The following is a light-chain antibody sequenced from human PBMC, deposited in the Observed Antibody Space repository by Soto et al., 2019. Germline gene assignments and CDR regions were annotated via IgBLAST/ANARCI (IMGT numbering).Light chain of an antibody. J-gene: IGKJ5*01. CDR1: QSISSW. Sequence: DIQMTQSPSTLSASVGDRVTITCRASQSISSWLAWYQQKPGKAPKLLIYDASSLDSGVPSRFSGSGSGTEFTLSISSLQPEDFATYFCQQVDSYPITFGQGTRLEIK. V-gene: IGKV1-5*01. CDR3: QQVDSYPIT. CDR2: DAS.